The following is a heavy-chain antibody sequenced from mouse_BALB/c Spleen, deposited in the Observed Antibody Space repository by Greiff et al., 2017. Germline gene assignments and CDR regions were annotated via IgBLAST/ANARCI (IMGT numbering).Heavy chain of an antibody. J-gene: IGHJ4*01. V-gene: IGHV1S137*01. CDR1: GYTFTDYA. Sequence: QVQLKESGAELVRPGVSVKISCKGSGYTFTDYAMHWVKQSHAKSLEWIGVISTYYGDASYNQKFKGKATMTVDKSSSTAYMELARLTSEDSAIYYCARYDYYAMDYWGQGTSVTVSS. CDR3: ARYDYYAMDY. CDR2: ISTYYGDA.